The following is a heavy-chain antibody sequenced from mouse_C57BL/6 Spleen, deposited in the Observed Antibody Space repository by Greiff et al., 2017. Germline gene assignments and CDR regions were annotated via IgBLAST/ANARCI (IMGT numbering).Heavy chain of an antibody. V-gene: IGHV14-4*01. CDR3: TKGYYGKRVCAY. D-gene: IGHD1-1*01. CDR1: GFNIKDDY. Sequence: EVQLQQSGAELVRPGASVKLSCTASGFNIKDDYMHWVKQRPEQGLEWIGWIDPENGDTEYASKFQGKATITADTSSNTAYLQLSSLTSEDTAVYYCTKGYYGKRVCAYWGQGTLVTVSA. CDR2: IDPENGDT. J-gene: IGHJ3*01.